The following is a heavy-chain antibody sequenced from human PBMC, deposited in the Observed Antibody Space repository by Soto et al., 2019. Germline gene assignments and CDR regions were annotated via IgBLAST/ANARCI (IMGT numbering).Heavy chain of an antibody. CDR1: GFTFSSYA. D-gene: IGHD5-12*01. CDR3: AREEFYAEDGYNYSSYFDY. CDR2: ISYDGSNK. Sequence: GGSLRLSCAASGFTFSSYAMHWVRQAPGKGLEWVAVISYDGSNKYYADSVKGRFTISRDNSKNTLYLQMNSLRAEDTAVYYCAREEFYAEDGYNYSSYFDYWGQGTLVTVSS. V-gene: IGHV3-30-3*01. J-gene: IGHJ4*02.